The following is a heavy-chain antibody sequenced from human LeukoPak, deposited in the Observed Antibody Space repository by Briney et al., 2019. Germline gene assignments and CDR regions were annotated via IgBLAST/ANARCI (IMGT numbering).Heavy chain of an antibody. CDR1: GFTFSNAW. CDR2: IKSKTDGGTT. V-gene: IGHV3-15*01. Sequence: PGGSLRLSCAASGFTFSNAWMSWVRQAPGKGLEWVGRIKSKTDGGTTDYAAPVKGGFTISRDDSKNTLYLQMNSLKTEDTAVYYCTTGLVPAAILDAFDIWGQGTMVTVSS. CDR3: TTGLVPAAILDAFDI. D-gene: IGHD2-2*02. J-gene: IGHJ3*02.